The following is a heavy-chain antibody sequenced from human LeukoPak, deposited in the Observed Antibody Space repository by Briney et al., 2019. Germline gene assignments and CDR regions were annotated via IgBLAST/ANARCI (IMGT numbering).Heavy chain of an antibody. CDR3: AKDSPPTSEWLPDY. CDR2: ISGSGRTT. D-gene: IGHD3-3*01. V-gene: IGHV3-23*01. CDR1: GFTFSSYA. Sequence: PGGSLRLSCAASGFTFSSYAMSWVRQAPGKGLEWVSDISGSGRTTYYAVSVKGRFTISRDNSKSALFLHMDTVRADDTAFYYCAKDSPPTSEWLPDYWGQGTLVSISS. J-gene: IGHJ4*02.